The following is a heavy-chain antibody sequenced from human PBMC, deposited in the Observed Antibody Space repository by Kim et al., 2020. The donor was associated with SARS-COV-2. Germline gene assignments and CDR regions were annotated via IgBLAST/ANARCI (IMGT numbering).Heavy chain of an antibody. V-gene: IGHV4-59*01. J-gene: IGHJ2*01. D-gene: IGHD6-19*01. CDR3: ARDQVAGPYWYFDL. Sequence: NPSLKSRVTISVDTSKNQFSLKLSSVTAADTAVYYCARDQVAGPYWYFDLWGRGTLVTVSS.